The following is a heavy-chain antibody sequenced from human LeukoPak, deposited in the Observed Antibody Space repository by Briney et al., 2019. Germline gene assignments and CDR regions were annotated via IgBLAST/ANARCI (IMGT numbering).Heavy chain of an antibody. CDR2: ISYDGSNK. V-gene: IGHV3-30*18. Sequence: GGSLRLSCVAPRFTFSGYGMYSVRQAPGKGLEWVAVISYDGSNKLYADSVKGRFTVSRDNSKNTLCLQMNSLRAEDTAVYYCAKALRGYVGYEGIDYWGQGTLVTVSS. CDR3: AKALRGYVGYEGIDY. J-gene: IGHJ4*02. D-gene: IGHD5-12*01. CDR1: RFTFSGYG.